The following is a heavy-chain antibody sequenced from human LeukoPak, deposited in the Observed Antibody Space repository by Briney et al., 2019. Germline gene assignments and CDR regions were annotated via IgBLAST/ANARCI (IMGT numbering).Heavy chain of an antibody. CDR2: INPGGGSR. Sequence: SVKISCKASGYLFSNSYMHWVRLAPEQGLEWMGIINPGGGSRTYAQALQGRVTMTRDTSTSTVYMELSSLRSEDTAVYYCARSERVVGAISYWGQGTLVTVSS. CDR1: GYLFSNSY. CDR3: ARSERVVGAISY. J-gene: IGHJ4*02. D-gene: IGHD1-26*01. V-gene: IGHV1-46*01.